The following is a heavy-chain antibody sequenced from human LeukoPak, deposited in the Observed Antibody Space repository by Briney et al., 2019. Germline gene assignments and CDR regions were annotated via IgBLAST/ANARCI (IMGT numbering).Heavy chain of an antibody. Sequence: SETLSLTCTVSGGSVSSGSYYWSWIRQPPGKGLEWIGYIYYSGSTNYNPSLKSRVTISVDTSKNQFSLKLSSVTAADTAVYYCARVRAPYSSGWYIGYFDLWGRGTLVTVSS. D-gene: IGHD6-19*01. CDR1: GGSVSSGSYY. CDR3: ARVRAPYSSGWYIGYFDL. J-gene: IGHJ2*01. CDR2: IYYSGST. V-gene: IGHV4-61*01.